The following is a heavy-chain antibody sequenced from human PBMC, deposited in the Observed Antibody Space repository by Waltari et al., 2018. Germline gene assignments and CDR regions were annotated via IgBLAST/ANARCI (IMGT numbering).Heavy chain of an antibody. D-gene: IGHD6-19*01. CDR3: AKDLGIAVAGTYYGMDV. CDR1: GFTFSSYA. Sequence: EVQLLESGGGLVQPGGSLRLSCAASGFTFSSYAMSWVRQAPGQGLEWVSAISGSGGSTYYADYVKGRFTISRDNSKNTLYLQMNSLRAEDTAVYYCAKDLGIAVAGTYYGMDVWGQGTTVTVSS. CDR2: ISGSGGST. J-gene: IGHJ6*02. V-gene: IGHV3-23*01.